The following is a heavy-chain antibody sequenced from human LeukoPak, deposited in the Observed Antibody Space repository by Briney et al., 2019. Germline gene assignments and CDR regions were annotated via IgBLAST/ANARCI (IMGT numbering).Heavy chain of an antibody. V-gene: IGHV3-30*04. J-gene: IGHJ3*02. CDR3: ANGPYYSLI. CDR2: ISYDGSNK. Sequence: PGGSLRLSCTASGFTFSTYAMHWVRQAPGKGLEWVAVISYDGSNKYYADSVKGRFTISRDNSKNTLYLQMNSLRAEDTAVYYCANGPYYSLIWGQGTMVTVSS. D-gene: IGHD3-10*01. CDR1: GFTFSTYA.